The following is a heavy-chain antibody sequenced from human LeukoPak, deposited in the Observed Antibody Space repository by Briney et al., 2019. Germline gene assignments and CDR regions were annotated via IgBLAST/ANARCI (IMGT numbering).Heavy chain of an antibody. CDR3: ARNTGSTLAYDY. D-gene: IGHD5-18*01. Sequence: GASVKVSCKASGYTFTGYYLHWVLQAPGQGLEWMGWINPNSGGTNYAQKFQGRVTMTSDTSISTAYMELGRLTSDDTAVYYCARNTGSTLAYDYWGQGTLVTVSS. CDR2: INPNSGGT. CDR1: GYTFTGYY. J-gene: IGHJ4*02. V-gene: IGHV1-2*02.